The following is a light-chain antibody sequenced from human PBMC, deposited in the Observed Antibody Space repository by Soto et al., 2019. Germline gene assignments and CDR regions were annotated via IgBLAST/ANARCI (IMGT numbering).Light chain of an antibody. CDR2: AAS. CDR3: QQSHTPPLT. V-gene: IGKV1-39*01. CDR1: QSVSSY. Sequence: DIQRAQSPSSLSASVGDRVIIACRASQSVSSYLNWYQQKPGKAPNLLIYAASSLQSGVPSRFSGSGSGTDFTLTISSLHPEDFATYFCQQSHTPPLTFGGGTKVDIK. J-gene: IGKJ4*01.